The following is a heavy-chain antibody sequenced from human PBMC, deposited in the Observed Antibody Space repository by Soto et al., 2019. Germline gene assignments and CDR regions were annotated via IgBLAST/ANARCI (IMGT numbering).Heavy chain of an antibody. CDR1: GFSFGSYA. D-gene: IGHD3-3*01. J-gene: IGHJ4*02. Sequence: PGGSLRLSCAASGFSFGSYALSWVRQAPGKGLEWVSTISGSDSKTFYADSVKGRFSISRDTSQSTLYLQMNSLRADDTAMYYCARWSYLDYWGQGTRVTDSS. V-gene: IGHV3-23*01. CDR3: ARWSYLDY. CDR2: ISGSDSKT.